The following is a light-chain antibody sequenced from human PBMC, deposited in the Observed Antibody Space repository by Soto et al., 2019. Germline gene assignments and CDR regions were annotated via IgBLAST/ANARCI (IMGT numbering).Light chain of an antibody. CDR1: SSNIGGNS. V-gene: IGLV1-51*01. CDR2: DDD. CDR3: ASWDASLSLLYV. J-gene: IGLJ1*01. Sequence: QSVMTQPPSVSAAPGQRVTISCSGSSSNIGGNSVSWYQQLPGTAPKLLIYDDDKRPSGIPDRFSASKSGTSASLAISGLQSEDEADYYCASWDASLSLLYVFGTGTKLTVL.